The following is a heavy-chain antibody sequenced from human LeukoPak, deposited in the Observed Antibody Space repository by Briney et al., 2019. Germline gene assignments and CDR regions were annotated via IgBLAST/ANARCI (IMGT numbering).Heavy chain of an antibody. J-gene: IGHJ4*02. Sequence: SVKVSCKASGGTFSTYAISWVRQAPGQGLEWMGGIIPIFGSANYAQKFQGRVTITADESTSTAYMELSNLRSEDTTVYYCAREAKVGATNPRRFDYWGQGTLVTVSS. V-gene: IGHV1-69*13. CDR2: IIPIFGSA. CDR1: GGTFSTYA. D-gene: IGHD1-26*01. CDR3: AREAKVGATNPRRFDY.